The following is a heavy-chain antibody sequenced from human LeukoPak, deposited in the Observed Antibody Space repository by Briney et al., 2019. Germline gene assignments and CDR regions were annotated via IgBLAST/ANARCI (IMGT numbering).Heavy chain of an antibody. CDR2: IYSGGST. CDR1: GFTVSSNY. CDR3: ASIDPYDSSGYYLGY. J-gene: IGHJ4*02. D-gene: IGHD3-22*01. V-gene: IGHV3-66*01. Sequence: GGSLRLSCAASGFTVSSNYMSWVRQAPGKGLEWVSVIYSGGSTYYADSVKGRFTISRDDSKNTLYLQMNSLRAEDTAVYYCASIDPYDSSGYYLGYWGQGTLVTVSS.